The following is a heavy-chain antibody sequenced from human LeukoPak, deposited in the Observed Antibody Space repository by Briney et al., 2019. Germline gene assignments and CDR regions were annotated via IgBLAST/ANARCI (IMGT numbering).Heavy chain of an antibody. V-gene: IGHV3-30*18. Sequence: PGGSLRLSCAASGFTSSSYGMHWVRQAPGKGLEWVAVISYDGSNKYYADSVKGRFTISRDNSKNTLYLQMNSLRAEDTAVYYCAKDRAGVVVPAAWDLDYWGQGTLVTVSS. CDR3: AKDRAGVVVPAAWDLDY. CDR2: ISYDGSNK. D-gene: IGHD2-2*01. CDR1: GFTSSSYG. J-gene: IGHJ4*02.